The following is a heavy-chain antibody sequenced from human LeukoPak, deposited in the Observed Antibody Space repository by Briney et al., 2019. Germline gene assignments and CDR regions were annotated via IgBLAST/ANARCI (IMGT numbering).Heavy chain of an antibody. D-gene: IGHD2-2*01. Sequence: SETLSLTCAVSGGSISSSNWWSWVRQPPGKGLEWIGEIYHSGSTNYNPSLKSRVTISVDKSKNQFSLKLSSVTAADTAVYYCATDLGYCSSDSCRYFDLWGRGTLVTVSS. V-gene: IGHV4-4*02. CDR2: IYHSGST. J-gene: IGHJ2*01. CDR3: ATDLGYCSSDSCRYFDL. CDR1: GGSISSSNW.